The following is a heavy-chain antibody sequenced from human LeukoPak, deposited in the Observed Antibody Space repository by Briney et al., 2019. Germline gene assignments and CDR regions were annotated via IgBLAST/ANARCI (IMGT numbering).Heavy chain of an antibody. D-gene: IGHD5-24*01. J-gene: IGHJ4*02. CDR2: ISGSGGST. CDR1: GFTFSSYA. CDR3: AKDYGGLQFLPGAFFDY. Sequence: GGSLRPSCAASGFTFSSYAMSWVRQAPGKGLEWVSAISGSGGSTYYADSVKGRFTISRDNSKNTLYLQMNSLRAEDTAVYYCAKDYGGLQFLPGAFFDYWGQGTLVTVSS. V-gene: IGHV3-23*01.